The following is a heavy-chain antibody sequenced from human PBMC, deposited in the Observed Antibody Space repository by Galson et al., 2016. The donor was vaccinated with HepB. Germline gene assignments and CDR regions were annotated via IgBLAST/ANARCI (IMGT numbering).Heavy chain of an antibody. J-gene: IGHJ4*02. V-gene: IGHV3-23*01. CDR3: AKSSTPGRGGGITGKLDH. Sequence: SLRLSCAASGFAFSTFSMTWVRRSPGKGLEWVSAITGGGDDAYYGDPVRGRFTISRDNSKDILYLQMNSLRAEDTAVYYCAKSSTPGRGGGITGKLDHWGPGTLVTVSS. CDR1: GFAFSTFS. CDR2: ITGGGDDA. D-gene: IGHD3-16*01.